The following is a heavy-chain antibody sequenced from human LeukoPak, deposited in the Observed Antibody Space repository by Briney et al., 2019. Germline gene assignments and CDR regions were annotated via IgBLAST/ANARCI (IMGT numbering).Heavy chain of an antibody. CDR1: GFTFSSYS. D-gene: IGHD6-13*01. Sequence: GGSLRLSCAASGFTFSSYSMNWVRQAPGKGLEWVSSISSSSSYIYYADSVKGRFTISRDNAKISLYLQMNSLRAEDTAVYYCARAEGQQLVDYWGQGTLVTVSS. J-gene: IGHJ4*02. CDR3: ARAEGQQLVDY. CDR2: ISSSSSYI. V-gene: IGHV3-21*01.